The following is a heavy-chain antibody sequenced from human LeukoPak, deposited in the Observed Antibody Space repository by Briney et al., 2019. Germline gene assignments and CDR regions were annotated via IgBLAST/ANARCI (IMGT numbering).Heavy chain of an antibody. Sequence: GGSLRLSCAASGFTFSSYAMHWVRQAPGKGLEWVAVISYDGSNKYYADSVKGRFTISRDNSKNTLYLQMNSLRAEDTAVYYCAKGPYGDYVGVGYWGQGTLVTVSS. J-gene: IGHJ4*02. CDR1: GFTFSSYA. CDR3: AKGPYGDYVGVGY. CDR2: ISYDGSNK. V-gene: IGHV3-30*04. D-gene: IGHD4-17*01.